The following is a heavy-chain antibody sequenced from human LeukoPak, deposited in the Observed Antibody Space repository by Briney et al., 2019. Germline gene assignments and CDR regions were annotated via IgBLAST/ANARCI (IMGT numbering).Heavy chain of an antibody. CDR2: ISGSGGST. V-gene: IGHV3-23*01. CDR1: GFTFSSYA. CDR3: AKAMGVVVVAATHAFDI. Sequence: GGSLRLSCAASGFTFSSYAMSWVRQAPGKGLEWVSTISGSGGSTHYADSVKGRFTISRDDSKNTLYLQMNSLRADDTAVFYCAKAMGVVVVAATHAFDIWGQGTMVTVSS. D-gene: IGHD2-15*01. J-gene: IGHJ3*02.